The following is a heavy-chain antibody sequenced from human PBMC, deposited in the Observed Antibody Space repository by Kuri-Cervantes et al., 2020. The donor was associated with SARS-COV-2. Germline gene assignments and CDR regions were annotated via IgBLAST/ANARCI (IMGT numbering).Heavy chain of an antibody. CDR3: ARVGWGSPFDY. CDR1: GFTFSSYG. CDR2: ISYDGSNK. Sequence: GESLKISCAASGFTFSSYGMHWVRQAPGKGLEWVAVISYDGSNKYYADSVKGRFTISRDNSKNTLYLQMNSLRAEDTAVYYCARVGWGSPFDYWGQGTLVTVSS. V-gene: IGHV3-30*03. D-gene: IGHD7-27*01. J-gene: IGHJ4*02.